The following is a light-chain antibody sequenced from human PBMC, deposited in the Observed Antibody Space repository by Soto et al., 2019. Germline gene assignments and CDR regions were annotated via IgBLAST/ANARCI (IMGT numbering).Light chain of an antibody. V-gene: IGLV1-47*01. J-gene: IGLJ2*01. CDR2: RND. CDR3: AAWDDSLKLV. Sequence: QSVLTQPPSASETPGQRVTISCSGSSSNIGSNYVYWYQQLPGTAPKLLIYRNDQRPSGVPDRFSGSKSGTSASLAISGLRSEDEAAYYCAAWDDSLKLVFGGGTKVTVL. CDR1: SSNIGSNY.